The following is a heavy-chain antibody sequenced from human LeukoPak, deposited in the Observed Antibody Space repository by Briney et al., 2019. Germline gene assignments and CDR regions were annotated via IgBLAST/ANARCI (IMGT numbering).Heavy chain of an antibody. CDR2: IYYSGST. V-gene: IGHV4-39*01. D-gene: IGHD3-22*01. J-gene: IGHJ4*02. CDR3: ASYYYDSSNPPLSPSFDY. CDR1: GGSISSSYYY. Sequence: SETLSLTCTVSGGSISSSYYYWGWIRQPPGKGLEWIGSIYYSGSTYYNPSLKSRVTISVDTSKNQFSLKLRSVTAADTAVYYCASYYYDSSNPPLSPSFDYWGQGTLVTVSS.